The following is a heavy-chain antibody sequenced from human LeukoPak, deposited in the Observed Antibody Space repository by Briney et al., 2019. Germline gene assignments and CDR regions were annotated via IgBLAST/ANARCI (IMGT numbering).Heavy chain of an antibody. D-gene: IGHD4-17*01. CDR1: GFTFSSYA. Sequence: PGGSLRLSCAASGFTFSSYAMSWVRQAPGKGLEWVPAISGSGGSTHYADSVKGRFTISRDNSKNTLYLQMNSLRAEDTAVYYCAKPSFDYGDYFDYWGQGTLVTVSS. CDR2: ISGSGGST. J-gene: IGHJ4*02. V-gene: IGHV3-23*01. CDR3: AKPSFDYGDYFDY.